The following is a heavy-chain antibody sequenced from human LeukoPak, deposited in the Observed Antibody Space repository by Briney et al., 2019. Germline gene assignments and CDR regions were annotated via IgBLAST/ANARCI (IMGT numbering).Heavy chain of an antibody. CDR2: INHSGST. Sequence: SETLSLTCAVYGGSFSGYYWSWIRQPPGKGLEWIGEINHSGSTNYNPSLKSRVTISVDTSKNQFSLKLTSVTAADTAVYYCARGGGDWYIDYWGQGTLVTVSS. CDR1: GGSFSGYY. CDR3: ARGGGDWYIDY. D-gene: IGHD2-21*02. V-gene: IGHV4-34*01. J-gene: IGHJ4*02.